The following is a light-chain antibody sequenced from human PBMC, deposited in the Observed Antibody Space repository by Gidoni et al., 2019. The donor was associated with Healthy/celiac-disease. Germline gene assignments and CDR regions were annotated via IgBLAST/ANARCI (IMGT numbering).Light chain of an antibody. CDR1: QDISNY. Sequence: DIQMTQSPSSLSASVGDRVTITCQASQDISNYLNWYQQKPGKAPKLLIYDASNLEKGVPSRFSGRGSGTDFTFPISSLQPEDIATCYCQQYDNLPCSFGQGPKLEIK. J-gene: IGKJ2*04. V-gene: IGKV1-33*01. CDR2: DAS. CDR3: QQYDNLPCS.